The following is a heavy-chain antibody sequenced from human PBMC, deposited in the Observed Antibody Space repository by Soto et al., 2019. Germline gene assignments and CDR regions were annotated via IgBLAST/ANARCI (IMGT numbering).Heavy chain of an antibody. V-gene: IGHV3-15*01. CDR1: GFTFSNAW. J-gene: IGHJ3*02. Sequence: PGGSLRLSCAASGFTFSNAWMSWVRQAPGKGLEWVGRIKSKTDGGTTDYAAPVKGRFTISRDDSKNTLYLQMNSLKTEDTAVYYCTTAGYVVVVAADAFDICAQGTMVTVSS. CDR2: IKSKTDGGTT. D-gene: IGHD2-15*01. CDR3: TTAGYVVVVAADAFDI.